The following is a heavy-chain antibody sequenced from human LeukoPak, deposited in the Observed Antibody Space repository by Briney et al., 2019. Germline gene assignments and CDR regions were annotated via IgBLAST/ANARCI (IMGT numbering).Heavy chain of an antibody. CDR1: GFTFSSYS. Sequence: GGSLRLSCAASGFTFSSYSMNWARQAPGKGLEWVSYISSSSSTIYYADSVKGRFTISRDNAKNSLYLQMNSLRAEDTAVYYCARDLDYGDYDPLYYFDYWGQGTLVTVSS. D-gene: IGHD4-17*01. V-gene: IGHV3-48*01. CDR3: ARDLDYGDYDPLYYFDY. CDR2: ISSSSSTI. J-gene: IGHJ4*02.